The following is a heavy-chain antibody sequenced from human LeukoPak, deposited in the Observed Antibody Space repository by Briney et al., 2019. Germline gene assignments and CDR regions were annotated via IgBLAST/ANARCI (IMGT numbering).Heavy chain of an antibody. D-gene: IGHD5-12*01. J-gene: IGHJ4*02. CDR3: AKRGYSGCGQTFDY. CDR1: GFTFISYA. CDR2: IRYDGSNK. Sequence: GGSLRLSCAASGFTFISYAIHWVRQAPGKGLEWVAFIRYDGSNKYYADSVKGRFTISRDNSKNTLYLQMNSLRAEDTAVYYCAKRGYSGCGQTFDYWGQGTLVTVSS. V-gene: IGHV3-30*02.